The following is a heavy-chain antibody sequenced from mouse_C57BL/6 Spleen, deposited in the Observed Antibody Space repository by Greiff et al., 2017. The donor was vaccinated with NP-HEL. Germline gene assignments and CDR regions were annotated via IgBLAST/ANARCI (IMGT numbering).Heavy chain of an antibody. V-gene: IGHV3-6*01. Sequence: EVQLQESGPGLVKPSQSLSLTCSVTGYSITSGYYWNWIRQFPGNKLEWMGYISYDGSNNYNPSLKNRISITRDTSKNQFFLKLNSVTTEDTATYYCALRQLRLRGFAYWGQGTLVTVSA. J-gene: IGHJ3*01. CDR3: ALRQLRLRGFAY. D-gene: IGHD3-2*02. CDR1: GYSITSGYY. CDR2: ISYDGSN.